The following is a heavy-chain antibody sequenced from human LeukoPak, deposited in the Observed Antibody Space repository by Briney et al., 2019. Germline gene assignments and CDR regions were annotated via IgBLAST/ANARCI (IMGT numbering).Heavy chain of an antibody. J-gene: IGHJ4*02. Sequence: GASVKVSCKASGYTFTGYYMHWVRQAPGQGLEWMGWINPNSGGTNYAQKFQGRVTMTRDTSISTAYMELSRLRSDDTAVYYCARDPLSYVAVAGIDYWGQGTLVTVSS. CDR3: ARDPLSYVAVAGIDY. V-gene: IGHV1-2*02. CDR2: INPNSGGT. D-gene: IGHD6-19*01. CDR1: GYTFTGYY.